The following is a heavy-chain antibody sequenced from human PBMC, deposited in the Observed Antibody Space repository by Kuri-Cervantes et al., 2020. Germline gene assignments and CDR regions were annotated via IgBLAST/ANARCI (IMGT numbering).Heavy chain of an antibody. D-gene: IGHD3-16*01. CDR1: GFTFSYYY. CDR3: SKEGATNAFDL. V-gene: IGHV3-11*01. Sequence: GESLKISCAASGFTFSYYYMSWIRQAPGKGLEWVSFIISSGSTIYYADSLKGRFTISRDNAKNSLYLQMNSLRAEDTAVYYWSKEGATNAFDLWGQGTMVTVSS. J-gene: IGHJ3*01. CDR2: IISSGSTI.